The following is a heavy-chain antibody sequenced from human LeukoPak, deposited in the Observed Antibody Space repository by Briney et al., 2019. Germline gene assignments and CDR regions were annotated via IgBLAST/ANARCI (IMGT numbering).Heavy chain of an antibody. Sequence: GGSLRLSCAASRFTFSSYSMNWVRQAPGKGLEWVAFIRNDGTIKYYADSVKGRFTISRDNSKNTMFLQMNSLRAEDTAVYYCAKTASTSWGYFDYWGQGTLVTVSS. D-gene: IGHD2-2*01. V-gene: IGHV3-30*02. J-gene: IGHJ4*02. CDR2: IRNDGTIK. CDR1: RFTFSSYS. CDR3: AKTASTSWGYFDY.